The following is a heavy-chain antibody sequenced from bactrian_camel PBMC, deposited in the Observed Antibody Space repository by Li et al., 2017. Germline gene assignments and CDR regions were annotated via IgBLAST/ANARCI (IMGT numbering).Heavy chain of an antibody. CDR2: IDSDGST. CDR3: AASPWSGTWCHASSNFRD. D-gene: IGHD2*01. V-gene: IGHV3S26*01. J-gene: IGHJ6*01. CDR1: GYTYSSYC. Sequence: HVQLVESGGGLVQAGGSLRLSCAASGYTYSSYCMGWFRQAPGKEREGVAAIDSDGSTSYADSVKGRFTISKDNAKNTLYLQMNSLKPEDTAMYYCAASPWSGTWCHASSNFRDWGQGTQVTVS.